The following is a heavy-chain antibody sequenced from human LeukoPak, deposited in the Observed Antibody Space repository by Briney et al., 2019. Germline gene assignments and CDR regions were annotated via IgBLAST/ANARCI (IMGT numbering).Heavy chain of an antibody. V-gene: IGHV4-4*02. J-gene: IGHJ4*02. CDR1: GCSISSSNW. D-gene: IGHD3-3*01. CDR3: ARISGYYRGVDY. Sequence: PSGTLSLTCAVSGCSISSSNWWRWVRQPPGKGMEWIGDIYHSGSTDYNPSLKSRVTISVDKSKNQFSLKLSSVTAADTAVYYCARISGYYRGVDYWGQGTLVTVSS. CDR2: IYHSGST.